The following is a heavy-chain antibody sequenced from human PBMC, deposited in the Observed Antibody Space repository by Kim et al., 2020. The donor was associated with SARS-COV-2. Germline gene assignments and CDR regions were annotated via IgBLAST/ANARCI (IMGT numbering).Heavy chain of an antibody. Sequence: ASVKVSCKASGYTFTSYGISWVRQAPGQGLEWMGWISAYNGNTNYAQKLQGRVTMTTDTSTSTAYMELRSLRSDDTAVYYCAREAALVVDQNHYYYYYGMDVWGQGTTVTVSS. J-gene: IGHJ6*02. D-gene: IGHD3-16*01. CDR3: AREAALVVDQNHYYYYYGMDV. CDR1: GYTFTSYG. V-gene: IGHV1-18*01. CDR2: ISAYNGNT.